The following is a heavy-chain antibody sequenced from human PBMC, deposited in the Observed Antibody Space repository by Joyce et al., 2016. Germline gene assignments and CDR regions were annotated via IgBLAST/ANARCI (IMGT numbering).Heavy chain of an antibody. J-gene: IGHJ4*02. Sequence: VELVESGGGFFQPGESLRLSCSASGITIMRSYMAWVRQPPGKGLDWVGSMFGDGRTYFGDSVKGRCSISRDKSKNTFSLQMKSLTVGDTGFYYCARVANVASAGYDYWGPGTLVSVSS. CDR3: ARVANVASAGYDY. CDR2: MFGDGRT. CDR1: GITIMRSY. D-gene: IGHD6-13*01. V-gene: IGHV3-53*01.